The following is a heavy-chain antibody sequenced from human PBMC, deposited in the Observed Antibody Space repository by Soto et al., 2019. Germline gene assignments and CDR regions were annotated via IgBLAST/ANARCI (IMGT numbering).Heavy chain of an antibody. V-gene: IGHV3-33*01. CDR2: IWHNGNNK. Sequence: QVQVVESGGGVVQPGRSLRLSCVGSGFAFSNLGMHWVRQAPGKGLEWVAVIWHNGNNKDYADYAKGRFTISRDNSKNILYLEMNSLRVEDTAVYYCARDPGQDEAMDYWGQGTLVTVSS. CDR1: GFAFSNLG. CDR3: ARDPGQDEAMDY. J-gene: IGHJ4*02.